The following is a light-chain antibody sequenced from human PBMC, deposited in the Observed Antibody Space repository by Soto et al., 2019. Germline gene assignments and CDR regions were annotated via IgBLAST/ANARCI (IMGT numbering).Light chain of an antibody. CDR1: NIGRKN. V-gene: IGLV3-21*02. CDR3: QVWDSSSDHLYV. J-gene: IGLJ1*01. Sequence: SYELAQPPSVSVAPGQTARITCGGNNIGRKNVHWYQQRPGQAPVLVLYDDSDRPSGIPERFSGSNSGNTATLTISRVEAGDEADYYCQVWDSSSDHLYVFGTGT. CDR2: DDS.